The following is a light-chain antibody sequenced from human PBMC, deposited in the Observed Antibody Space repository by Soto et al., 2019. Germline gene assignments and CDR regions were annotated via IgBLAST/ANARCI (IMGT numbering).Light chain of an antibody. Sequence: QSALTQPASVSASPGQSITISCTGTSSDIGAYKYVSWYQHHPGKAPKLVIFEVDNRPSGISNRFSGSKSANTASLTISGLQAEDEADYYCTSYTNNNSLLFGGGTKVTVL. CDR1: SSDIGAYKY. J-gene: IGLJ2*01. V-gene: IGLV2-14*01. CDR2: EVD. CDR3: TSYTNNNSLL.